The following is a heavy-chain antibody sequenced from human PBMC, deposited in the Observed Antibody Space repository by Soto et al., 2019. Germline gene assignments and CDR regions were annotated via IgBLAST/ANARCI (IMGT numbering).Heavy chain of an antibody. Sequence: QVQLVESGGGVVQPGRSLRLSCAASGFTFSSYGMHWVRQAPGKGLESVAVISYDGSNKYYADSVKGRFTISRDNSKNTLYLQMSSLRAEDTAVYYCAKVHTYSSSWTAWGNYYYYGMDVWGLGTTVTVSS. CDR2: ISYDGSNK. D-gene: IGHD6-13*01. CDR3: AKVHTYSSSWTAWGNYYYYGMDV. CDR1: GFTFSSYG. V-gene: IGHV3-30*18. J-gene: IGHJ6*02.